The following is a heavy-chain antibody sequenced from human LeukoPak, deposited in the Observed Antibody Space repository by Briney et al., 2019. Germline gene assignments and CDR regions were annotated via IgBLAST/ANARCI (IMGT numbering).Heavy chain of an antibody. V-gene: IGHV3-30*04. CDR1: GFTFSSYA. Sequence: GGSLRRTCAASGFTFSSYAMHWVRQAPGKGLEWVAVISYDGSNKYYADSVKGRFTISRDNSKNTLYLQMNSLRAEDTAVYYCARDSIVVVVTATELDYWGQGTLVTVSS. CDR2: ISYDGSNK. J-gene: IGHJ4*02. CDR3: ARDSIVVVVTATELDY. D-gene: IGHD2-15*01.